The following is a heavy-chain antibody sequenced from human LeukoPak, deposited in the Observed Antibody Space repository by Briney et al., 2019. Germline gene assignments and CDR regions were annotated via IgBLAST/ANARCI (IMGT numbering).Heavy chain of an antibody. CDR1: GFGFSNFA. D-gene: IGHD2-2*01. CDR2: IDDSGGRT. V-gene: IGHV3-23*01. J-gene: IGHJ4*02. Sequence: PGGSLRLSCAASGFGFSNFAMTWVRQAPEKGLEWVSGIDDSGGRTYYADSVKGRFTISRDNAKNSLYLQMNSLRAEDTAVYYCAMPGYWGQGTLVTVSS. CDR3: AMPGY.